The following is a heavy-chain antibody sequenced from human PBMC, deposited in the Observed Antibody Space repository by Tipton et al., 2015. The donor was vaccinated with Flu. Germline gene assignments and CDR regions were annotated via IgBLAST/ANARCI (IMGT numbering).Heavy chain of an antibody. J-gene: IGHJ4*02. CDR3: ARHTGDSVRGVIDY. Sequence: LRLSCAVSGYSISSCYYWGWVRQPPGKGLEWIGTIYHSGSTYYNPSLKSRLTMSVDTSKNQFSLKLSSVTAADTAVYYCARHTGDSVRGVIDYWGQGTLVTVSS. D-gene: IGHD3-10*02. V-gene: IGHV4-38-2*01. CDR2: IYHSGST. CDR1: GYSISSCYY.